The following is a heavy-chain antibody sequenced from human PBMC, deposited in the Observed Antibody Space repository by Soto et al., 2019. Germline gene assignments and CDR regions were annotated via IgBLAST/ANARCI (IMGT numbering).Heavy chain of an antibody. Sequence: GASVKVSCKASGGTFSSYTISWVRQAPGQGLEWMGRIIPIFNITNYAQKFQGRVTITADKSTSTAYMELSSLRSEDTAVYYCARESPLLWFGELLYYFDYWGQGTLVTVSS. V-gene: IGHV1-69*04. CDR2: IIPIFNIT. CDR1: GGTFSSYT. J-gene: IGHJ4*02. CDR3: ARESPLLWFGELLYYFDY. D-gene: IGHD3-10*01.